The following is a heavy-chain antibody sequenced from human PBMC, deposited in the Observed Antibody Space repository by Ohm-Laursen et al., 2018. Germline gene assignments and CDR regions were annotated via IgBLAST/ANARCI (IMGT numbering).Heavy chain of an antibody. CDR2: IKQDGSEK. CDR1: GFTFSSYW. V-gene: IGHV3-7*01. Sequence: SLRLSCTAPGFTFSSYWMSWVRQAPGKGLEWVANIKQDGSEKYYVASVRGRFTISRYNAKKSLYLQMNSLRAEDTAIYYCATDGEPWRDWGQGTLVTVSS. J-gene: IGHJ4*02. CDR3: ATDGEPWRD. D-gene: IGHD3-10*01.